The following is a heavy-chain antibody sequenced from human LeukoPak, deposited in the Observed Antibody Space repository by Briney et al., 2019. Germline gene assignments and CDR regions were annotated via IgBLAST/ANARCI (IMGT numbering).Heavy chain of an antibody. CDR2: IYSGGTT. CDR3: ERGGYSSSWYHFDY. D-gene: IGHD6-13*01. Sequence: GGSLRLSCAASGFTVSGNYMSWVRQAPGKGLEWVSVIYSGGTTNYADSVKGRFTISRDNSKNTLFLQMNSLRAEDTAVYYCERGGYSSSWYHFDYWGQGTLVTVSS. J-gene: IGHJ4*02. CDR1: GFTVSGNY. V-gene: IGHV3-53*01.